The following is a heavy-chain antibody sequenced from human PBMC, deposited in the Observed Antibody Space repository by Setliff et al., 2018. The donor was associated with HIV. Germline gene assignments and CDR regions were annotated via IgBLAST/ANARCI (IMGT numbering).Heavy chain of an antibody. Sequence: HPGGSLRLSCAASGFTVSSNYMSWVRQAPGKGLEWVSVIYSGGNTYYADSVKGRFTISRDNSKNSLYLQMNSLRAEDTAVYYCATDNYGYQYSFDYWGQGILVTVSS. J-gene: IGHJ4*02. V-gene: IGHV3-53*01. D-gene: IGHD3-16*01. CDR3: ATDNYGYQYSFDY. CDR2: IYSGGNT. CDR1: GFTVSSNY.